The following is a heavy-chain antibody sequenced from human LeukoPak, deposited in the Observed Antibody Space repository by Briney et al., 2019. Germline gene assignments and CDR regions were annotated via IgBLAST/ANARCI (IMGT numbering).Heavy chain of an antibody. Sequence: SETLSLTCTVSGGSISSSSYYWGWIRQPPGKGLEWIGSIYYSGSTYYNPSLKSRVTISVDTSKNQFPLKLSSVTAADTAVYYCARHLGRPSSPGSYYFDYWGQGTLVTVSS. CDR2: IYYSGST. CDR1: GGSISSSSYY. CDR3: ARHLGRPSSPGSYYFDY. J-gene: IGHJ4*02. D-gene: IGHD6-13*01. V-gene: IGHV4-39*01.